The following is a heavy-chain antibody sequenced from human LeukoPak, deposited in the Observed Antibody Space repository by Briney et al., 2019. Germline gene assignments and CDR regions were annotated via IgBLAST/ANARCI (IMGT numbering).Heavy chain of an antibody. V-gene: IGHV4-31*02. CDR3: ARGDGYKADY. D-gene: IGHD5-24*01. Sequence: SQTLSLTCSVSGGSISTAAYYWGWIRQYPGKGLEWIGYTYYSGSTYYNPSLKSRVIISLDTSKNQFSLKLNSVTAADTAVYYCARGDGYKADYWGQGTLVTVSS. J-gene: IGHJ4*02. CDR1: GGSISTAAYY. CDR2: TYYSGST.